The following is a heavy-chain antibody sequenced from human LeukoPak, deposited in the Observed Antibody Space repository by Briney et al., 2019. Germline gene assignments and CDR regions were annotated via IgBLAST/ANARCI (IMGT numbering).Heavy chain of an antibody. CDR1: GGSISSGGYS. CDR2: ISGSGGST. Sequence: LSLTCAVSGGSISSGGYSWSWVRQAPGKGLEWVSAISGSGGSTYYADSVKGRFTISRDNSKNTLYLQMNSLRAEDTAVYYCAKETWAYYYDSSGPYDYWGQGTLVTVSS. V-gene: IGHV3-23*01. J-gene: IGHJ4*02. CDR3: AKETWAYYYDSSGPYDY. D-gene: IGHD3-22*01.